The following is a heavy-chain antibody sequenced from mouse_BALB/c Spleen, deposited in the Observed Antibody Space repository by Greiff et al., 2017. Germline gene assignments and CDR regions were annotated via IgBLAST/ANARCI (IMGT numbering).Heavy chain of an antibody. V-gene: IGHV3-6*02. CDR1: GYSITSGYY. CDR2: ISYDGSN. D-gene: IGHD2-3*01. Sequence: EVKLMESGPGLVKPSQSLSLTCSVTGYSITSGYYWNWIRQFPGNKLEWMGYISYDGSNNYNPSLKNRISITRDTSKNQFFLKLNSVTTEDTATYYCARGWLLRMDYWGQGTSVTVSS. J-gene: IGHJ4*01. CDR3: ARGWLLRMDY.